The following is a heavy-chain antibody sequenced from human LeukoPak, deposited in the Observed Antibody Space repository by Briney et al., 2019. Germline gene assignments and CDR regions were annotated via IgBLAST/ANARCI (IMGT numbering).Heavy chain of an antibody. CDR1: GYTFTING. Sequence: GVSVKVSCKASGYTFTINGISWVRQAPGRGLEWMGWISANSGDTIYAEKFHGRVTLTRDTSTGTAYMELNSLTYDDTAVYYCARDRWYAFDYWGQGTLVTVSS. V-gene: IGHV1-18*01. CDR2: ISANSGDT. CDR3: ARDRWYAFDY. D-gene: IGHD6-13*01. J-gene: IGHJ4*02.